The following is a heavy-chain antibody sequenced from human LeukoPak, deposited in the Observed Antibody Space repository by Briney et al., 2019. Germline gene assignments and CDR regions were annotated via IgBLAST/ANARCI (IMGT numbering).Heavy chain of an antibody. Sequence: PGGSLRLSCAASGFTFSSYSMNWVRQAPGKGLEWVSSSSSGSNYKYDADSVKGRFTISRDNANNSLYLQMNSLRAEDTAVYYCVRGYCSNGVCLPGGYWGQGTLVTVSS. V-gene: IGHV3-21*01. CDR3: VRGYCSNGVCLPGGY. J-gene: IGHJ4*02. CDR1: GFTFSSYS. D-gene: IGHD2-8*01. CDR2: SSSGSNYK.